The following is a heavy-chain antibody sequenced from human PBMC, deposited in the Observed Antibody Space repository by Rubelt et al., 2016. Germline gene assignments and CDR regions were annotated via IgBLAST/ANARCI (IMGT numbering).Heavy chain of an antibody. D-gene: IGHD6-19*01. CDR1: GGSLSDYY. CDR3: ARHMGSSSDWYYFNY. J-gene: IGHJ4*02. CDR2: VKHGEGT. Sequence: QVQLQQWGAGLLKPSETLSLTCAVYGGSLSDYYWNWIRQSPGKGLEWIGDVKHGEGTNYNPSLKSRVTISVDTSKNQFSLKLTSLTAADTAVYYCARHMGSSSDWYYFNYWGQGTLVTVSS. V-gene: IGHV4-34*01.